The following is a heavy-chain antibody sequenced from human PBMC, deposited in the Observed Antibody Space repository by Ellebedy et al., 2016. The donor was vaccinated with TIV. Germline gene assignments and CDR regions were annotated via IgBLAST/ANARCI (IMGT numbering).Heavy chain of an antibody. CDR2: ISYDGSNK. CDR1: GFTFSSYG. J-gene: IGHJ4*02. V-gene: IGHV3-30*03. Sequence: GESLKISXAASGFTFSSYGMHWVRQAPGKGLEWVAVISYDGSNKYYADSVKGRFTISRDNSKNTLYLQMNSLRAEDTAVYYCARDISSGYDDWGQGTLVTVSS. D-gene: IGHD3-22*01. CDR3: ARDISSGYDD.